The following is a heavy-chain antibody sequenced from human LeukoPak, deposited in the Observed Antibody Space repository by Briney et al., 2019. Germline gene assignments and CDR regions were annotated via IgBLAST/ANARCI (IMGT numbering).Heavy chain of an antibody. Sequence: SETLSLTCTVSGGSISSSSYYWGWIRQPPGKGLEWIGSIYYSGSTYYNPSLKSRVTISVDTSKNQFSLKLSSVTAADTAVYYCARLSKSPTVYHYWGQGTLVTVSS. V-gene: IGHV4-39*01. J-gene: IGHJ4*02. CDR2: IYYSGST. D-gene: IGHD2-8*01. CDR3: ARLSKSPTVYHY. CDR1: GGSISSSSYY.